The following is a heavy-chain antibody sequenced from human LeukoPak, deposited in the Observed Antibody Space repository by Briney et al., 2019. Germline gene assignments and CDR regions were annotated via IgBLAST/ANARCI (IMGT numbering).Heavy chain of an antibody. CDR1: GGSISSYY. CDR2: IYYSGST. CDR3: AAPHYDISPGDY. D-gene: IGHD3-9*01. Sequence: SETLSLTCTVSGGSISSYYWSWIRQPPGKGLEWIGYIYYSGSTNYNPSLKSRVTISVDTSKNQFSLKLSSVTAADTAVYYCAAPHYDISPGDYWGQGTLVTVSS. J-gene: IGHJ4*02. V-gene: IGHV4-59*12.